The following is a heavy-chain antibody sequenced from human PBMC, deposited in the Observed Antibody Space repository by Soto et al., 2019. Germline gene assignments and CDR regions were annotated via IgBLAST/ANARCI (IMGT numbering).Heavy chain of an antibody. CDR1: GFTFSDYY. V-gene: IGHV3-11*01. Sequence: GGSLRLSCAASGFTFSDYYMSWIRQAPGKGLEWVSNIRTSGSTINYADSVKGRFTISRDNAKNSLYLQMNSLRAEDTAVYYCGRVSPPLDYWGQGTLVTVSS. CDR2: IRTSGSTI. CDR3: GRVSPPLDY. J-gene: IGHJ4*02.